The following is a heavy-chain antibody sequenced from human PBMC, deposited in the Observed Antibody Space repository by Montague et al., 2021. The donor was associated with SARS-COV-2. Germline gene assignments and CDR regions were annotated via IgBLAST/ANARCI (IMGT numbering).Heavy chain of an antibody. J-gene: IGHJ6*02. Sequence: YAISGDSVSGNSATWNWVRQSPSRGLEWLGRTYYRSKWYNDYAVSVRGRVTINPDTSKNQFSLQLNSVTPEDTAIYYCTSGREGNYNVMDVWGQGTTATVSS. CDR2: TYYRSKWYN. V-gene: IGHV6-1*01. D-gene: IGHD1-1*01. CDR1: GDSVSGNSAT. CDR3: TSGREGNYNVMDV.